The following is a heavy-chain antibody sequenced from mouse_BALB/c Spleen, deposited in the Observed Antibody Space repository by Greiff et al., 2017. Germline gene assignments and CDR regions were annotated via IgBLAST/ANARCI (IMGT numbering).Heavy chain of an antibody. CDR3: AHYYGSSHFDY. J-gene: IGHJ2*01. Sequence: QVQLQQSAAELARPGASVKMSCKASGYTFTSYTMHWVKQRPGQGLEWIGYINPSSGYTEYNQKFKDKTTLTADKSSSTAYMQLSSLTSEDSAVYYCAHYYGSSHFDYWGQGTTLTVSS. V-gene: IGHV1-4*02. CDR1: GYTFTSYT. D-gene: IGHD1-1*01. CDR2: INPSSGYT.